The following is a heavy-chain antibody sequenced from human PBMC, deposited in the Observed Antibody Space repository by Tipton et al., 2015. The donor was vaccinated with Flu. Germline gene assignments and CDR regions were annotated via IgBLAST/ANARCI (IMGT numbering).Heavy chain of an antibody. CDR1: GGSISSFY. J-gene: IGHJ4*02. Sequence: TLSLTCTVSGGSISSFYWSWIRQPAGKGLEWIGRIYTSGTTNYNPSLKSRVTMSVDTSKNQFSLKLSSVTPADTAMYYCARLNSGWVDYWGQGTLVTVSS. CDR2: IYTSGTT. CDR3: ARLNSGWVDY. D-gene: IGHD6-19*01. V-gene: IGHV4-4*07.